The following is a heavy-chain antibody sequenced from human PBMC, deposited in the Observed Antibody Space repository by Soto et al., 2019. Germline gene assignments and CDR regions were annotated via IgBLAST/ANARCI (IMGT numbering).Heavy chain of an antibody. CDR1: GFSLSTSAVG. CDR2: IYWDDDK. J-gene: IGHJ4*02. D-gene: IGHD1-20*01. CDR3: AHLYNWNYCSY. Sequence: QITLEESGPTLVKPTQTLTLTCTFSGFSLSTSAVGVGWIRQPPGKALEWLALIYWDDDKRYSPSLKSRLTITKVTSKNQVVLTMTNMDPVDTATYYCAHLYNWNYCSYWGQGTLVTVSS. V-gene: IGHV2-5*02.